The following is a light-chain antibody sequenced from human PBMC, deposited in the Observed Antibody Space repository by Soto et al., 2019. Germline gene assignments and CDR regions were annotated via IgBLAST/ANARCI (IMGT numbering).Light chain of an antibody. CDR1: SSDVGVYNY. CDR2: EVS. CDR3: SSYTSSNTLV. Sequence: QSALTQPASVSGSPGQSITISCTGGSSDVGVYNYVSWYQQHPGKAPKLMIFEVSNRPSGVSNRFSGSKSGNTASLTISGLQAEDEADYYCSSYTSSNTLVFGGGTKLTVL. V-gene: IGLV2-14*01. J-gene: IGLJ2*01.